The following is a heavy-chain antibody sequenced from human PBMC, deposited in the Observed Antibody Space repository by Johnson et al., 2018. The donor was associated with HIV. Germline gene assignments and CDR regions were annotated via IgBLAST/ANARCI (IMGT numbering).Heavy chain of an antibody. CDR2: ISYDGSNK. D-gene: IGHD1-26*01. Sequence: QMLLVESGGGVVQPGRSLRLSCAASGFTFSSYAMHWVRQAPGKGLAWVAVISYDGSNKYYADSVQGRFTISRDNSKTTLYLQMNSLRAEDTAVYYCAKDRRQSSWELLDDAFDIWGQGTMVTVSS. CDR1: GFTFSSYA. V-gene: IGHV3-30-3*01. J-gene: IGHJ3*02. CDR3: AKDRRQSSWELLDDAFDI.